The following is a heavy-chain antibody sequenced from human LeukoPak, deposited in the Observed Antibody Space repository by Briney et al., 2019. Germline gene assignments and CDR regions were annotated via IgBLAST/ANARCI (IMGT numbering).Heavy chain of an antibody. Sequence: GESLKISCKGSGYSSTSYWIAWVRQMPGKGLEWMGIIYPGDSDTRYSPSFQGQVTISADKSIRTAYLQWSSLKASDTAMYYCARPLGSSSWDPFDYWGQGTLVTVSS. J-gene: IGHJ4*02. CDR1: GYSSTSYW. V-gene: IGHV5-51*01. CDR2: IYPGDSDT. D-gene: IGHD6-13*01. CDR3: ARPLGSSSWDPFDY.